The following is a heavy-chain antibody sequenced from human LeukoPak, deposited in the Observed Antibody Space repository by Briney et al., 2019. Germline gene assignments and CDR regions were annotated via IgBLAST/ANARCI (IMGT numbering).Heavy chain of an antibody. Sequence: GGSLRLSCAASGFTLSNYAMHWVRQAPGKGLEWVAVISDDGSNKYYADSVKGRFTISRDNSKNTLYLQMNSLRAEDTAVYYCAKPPGLRRLDPWGQGTLVTVSS. CDR2: ISDDGSNK. D-gene: IGHD5-12*01. J-gene: IGHJ5*02. CDR1: GFTLSNYA. CDR3: AKPPGLRRLDP. V-gene: IGHV3-30*04.